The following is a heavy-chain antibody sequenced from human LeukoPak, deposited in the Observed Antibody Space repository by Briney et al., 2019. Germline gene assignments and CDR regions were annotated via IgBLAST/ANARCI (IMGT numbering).Heavy chain of an antibody. CDR3: ARGGSYYDSSGYYCLHY. J-gene: IGHJ4*02. Sequence: GASVKVSCKASGYTFTGYYMHWVRQAPGQGLEWMGWINPNSGGTNYAQKFQGRVTMTRDTSISTAYMELSRLRSDDTAVYYCARGGSYYDSSGYYCLHYWGQGTLVTVSS. CDR2: INPNSGGT. D-gene: IGHD3-22*01. CDR1: GYTFTGYY. V-gene: IGHV1-2*02.